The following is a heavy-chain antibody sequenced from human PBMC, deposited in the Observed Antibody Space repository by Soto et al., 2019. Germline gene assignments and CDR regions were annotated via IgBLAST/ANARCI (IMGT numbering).Heavy chain of an antibody. D-gene: IGHD6-19*01. Sequence: SWVRQAPGQGLEWMGWISAYNGNTNYAQKLQGRVTRTTDTSTSTAYMELRSLRSDDTALYYCARDLLSGWYHYVDYWGQGTLVNASS. CDR2: ISAYNGNT. V-gene: IGHV1-18*01. J-gene: IGHJ4*02. CDR3: ARDLLSGWYHYVDY.